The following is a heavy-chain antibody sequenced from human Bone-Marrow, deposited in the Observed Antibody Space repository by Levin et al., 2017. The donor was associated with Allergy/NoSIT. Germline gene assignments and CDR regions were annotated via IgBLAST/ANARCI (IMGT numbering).Heavy chain of an antibody. Sequence: GESLKISCAASGFTFSAYAMTWVRQAPGKGLEWVSSISGSGQITYYTDPVKGRFTISRDNSKNTLYVEMNTLRAEDTAIYYCAKTSVTVAAFGHFDYWGQGALVTVSS. CDR3: AKTSVTVAAFGHFDY. CDR1: GFTFSAYA. CDR2: ISGSGQIT. V-gene: IGHV3-23*01. J-gene: IGHJ4*02. D-gene: IGHD2-15*01.